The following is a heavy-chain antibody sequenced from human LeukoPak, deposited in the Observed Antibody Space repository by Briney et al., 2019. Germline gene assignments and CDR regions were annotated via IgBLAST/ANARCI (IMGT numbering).Heavy chain of an antibody. D-gene: IGHD6-19*01. CDR2: ISGSGGST. CDR1: EFTFSAYA. CDR3: AKAYSSGGPGHYFDY. J-gene: IGHJ4*02. Sequence: PGGSLRLSCAASEFTFSAYAMNWVRQAPGKGLEWVSTISGSGGSTYYADSVKGRFTISRDNSKNTLYLQMNSLRAEDTAVYYCAKAYSSGGPGHYFDYWGQGTLVTVSS. V-gene: IGHV3-23*01.